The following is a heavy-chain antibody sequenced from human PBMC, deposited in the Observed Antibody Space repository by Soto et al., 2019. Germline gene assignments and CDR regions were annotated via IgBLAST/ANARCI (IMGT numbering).Heavy chain of an antibody. V-gene: IGHV4-31*03. CDR1: GGSISSDGYY. Sequence: TLSLTCTVSGGSISSDGYYWSWIRQHPGKGLEWIGYIYYSGSTYYNPSLKSRVTISVDTSKNQFSLKLSSVTAADTAVYYCASGSWFCSSTSCYKFWFDPWGQGTLVTV. CDR2: IYYSGST. D-gene: IGHD2-2*02. CDR3: ASGSWFCSSTSCYKFWFDP. J-gene: IGHJ5*02.